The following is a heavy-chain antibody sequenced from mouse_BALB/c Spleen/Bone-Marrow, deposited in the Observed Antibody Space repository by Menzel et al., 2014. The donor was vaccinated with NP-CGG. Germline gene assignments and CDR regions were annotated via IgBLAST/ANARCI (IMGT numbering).Heavy chain of an antibody. Sequence: VQLQQSGSVLVRPGASVKLSYKATGYTFTSSWMHWAKQRPGQGLEWIGEIHPNSGNTNYNEKFKGKATLTVDTSFSTAYVDLSSLTSEDSAVYYCARHHRYAYYFDYWGQGTTLTVSS. V-gene: IGHV1S130*01. CDR1: GYTFTSSW. D-gene: IGHD2-14*01. CDR3: ARHHRYAYYFDY. J-gene: IGHJ2*01. CDR2: IHPNSGNT.